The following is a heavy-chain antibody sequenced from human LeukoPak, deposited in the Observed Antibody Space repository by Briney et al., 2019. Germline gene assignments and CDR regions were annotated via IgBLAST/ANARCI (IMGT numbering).Heavy chain of an antibody. CDR3: ARDLGSSSWYLDAFDI. Sequence: PSETLSLTCAVYGGSFSGYYWGWIRQPPGKGLEWIGTIYHSGSTYYNPSLKSRVTISVDTSKNQFSLKLSSVTAADTAVYYCARDLGSSSWYLDAFDIWGQGTMVTVSS. D-gene: IGHD6-13*01. V-gene: IGHV4-34*01. J-gene: IGHJ3*02. CDR2: IYHSGST. CDR1: GGSFSGYY.